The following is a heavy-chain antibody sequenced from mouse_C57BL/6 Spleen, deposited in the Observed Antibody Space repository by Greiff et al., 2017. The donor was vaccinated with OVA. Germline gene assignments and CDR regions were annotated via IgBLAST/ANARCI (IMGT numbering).Heavy chain of an antibody. CDR2: INPGSGGT. D-gene: IGHD2-1*01. Sequence: VQLQQSGAELVRPGTSVKVSCKASGYAFTNYLIEWVKQRPGQGLEWIGVINPGSGGTNYNEKFKGKATLTADKSSSTAYMQLSSLTSEDSAVYFCARNYYGNYLYYFDYWGQGTTLTVSS. J-gene: IGHJ2*01. V-gene: IGHV1-54*01. CDR3: ARNYYGNYLYYFDY. CDR1: GYAFTNYL.